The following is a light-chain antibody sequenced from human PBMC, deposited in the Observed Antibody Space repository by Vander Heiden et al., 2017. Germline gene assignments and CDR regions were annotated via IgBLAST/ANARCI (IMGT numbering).Light chain of an antibody. Sequence: QSALTQPASVSGPPGQSITTSCTGTSSDVGGYNYVSWYQQHPGKAPKVMIYDVSNRPSGVSKRFSGSKSGNTASLTISGLQAEDEADYYCTSYTSRTTWVFGGGTKLTVL. CDR2: DVS. CDR1: SSDVGGYNY. V-gene: IGLV2-14*03. J-gene: IGLJ2*01. CDR3: TSYTSRTTWV.